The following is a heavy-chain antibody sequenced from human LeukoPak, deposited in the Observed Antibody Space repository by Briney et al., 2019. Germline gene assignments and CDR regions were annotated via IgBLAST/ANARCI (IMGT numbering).Heavy chain of an antibody. J-gene: IGHJ4*02. D-gene: IGHD4-17*01. Sequence: PGGSLRLSCAASGFTLSSNYTSWVRQAPGKGLEWVSVIYSGGSTYYPDSVKGRFTISRDNSKNTLYLQMNSLRAEDTAVYYCARDSDGDYFDYWGQGTLVTVSS. CDR2: IYSGGST. CDR3: ARDSDGDYFDY. CDR1: GFTLSSNY. V-gene: IGHV3-53*01.